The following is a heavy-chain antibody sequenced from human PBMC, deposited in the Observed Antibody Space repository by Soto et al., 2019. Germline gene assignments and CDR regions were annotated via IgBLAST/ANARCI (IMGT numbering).Heavy chain of an antibody. CDR1: GYTFTSYH. CDR2: INPSDGST. V-gene: IGHV1-46*01. CDR3: ARDAYDYWSVYYCDY. Sequence: QVQLVQSGAEVKKPGASVKVSCKASGYTFTSYHMHWVRQAPGQGLEWMGIINPSDGSTSYAQKFQGRVTMTRDTSTSTVYMELSSLRSEDTAVYYCARDAYDYWSVYYCDYWGQGTLVTVSS. D-gene: IGHD3-3*01. J-gene: IGHJ4*02.